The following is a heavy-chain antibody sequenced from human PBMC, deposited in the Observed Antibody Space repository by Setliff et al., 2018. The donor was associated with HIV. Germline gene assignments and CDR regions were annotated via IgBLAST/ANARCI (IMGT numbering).Heavy chain of an antibody. V-gene: IGHV4-39*02. CDR2: LYYSGST. Sequence: SETLSLTCTVSGGSVSSTTYFWGWIRQAPGKGLQWIGSLYYSGSTYYNPSLKSRVTISVDTSKNHFSLELSSVTAADTAVYYCARLVGGDSSGWYFTASGFDPWGQGTLVTVSS. D-gene: IGHD6-19*01. CDR1: GGSVSSTTYF. J-gene: IGHJ5*02. CDR3: ARLVGGDSSGWYFTASGFDP.